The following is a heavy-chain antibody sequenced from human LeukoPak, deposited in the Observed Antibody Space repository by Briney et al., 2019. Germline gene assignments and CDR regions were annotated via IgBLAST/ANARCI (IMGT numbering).Heavy chain of an antibody. D-gene: IGHD6-13*01. V-gene: IGHV4-31*03. CDR1: GGSISSGGYY. Sequence: SETLSLTCTVSGGSISSGGYYWSWIRQHPGKGLEWIGYIYYSGSTYYNPSLGSRVTISVDTSKNQFSLKLSSVTAADTAVYYCARTPIAAAGRVDSVSYYYYGMDVWGQGTTVTVSS. CDR2: IYYSGST. CDR3: ARTPIAAAGRVDSVSYYYYGMDV. J-gene: IGHJ6*02.